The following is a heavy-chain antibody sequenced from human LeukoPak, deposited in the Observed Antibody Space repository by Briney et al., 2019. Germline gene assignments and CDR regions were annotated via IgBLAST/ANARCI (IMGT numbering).Heavy chain of an antibody. CDR1: GFTFSSYE. D-gene: IGHD6-6*01. V-gene: IGHV3-48*03. CDR3: ARQYSSSNWWENYYYYYMDV. CDR2: ISSSGSTI. J-gene: IGHJ6*03. Sequence: PGGSLRLSCAASGFTFSSYEMNWVRQAPGKGLEWVSYISSSGSTIYYADSVKGRFTISRDNAKNSLYLQMNSLRAEDTAVYYCARQYSSSNWWENYYYYYMDVWGKGTTVTVSS.